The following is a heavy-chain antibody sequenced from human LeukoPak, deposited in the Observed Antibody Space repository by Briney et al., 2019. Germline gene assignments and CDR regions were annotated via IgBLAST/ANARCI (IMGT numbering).Heavy chain of an antibody. CDR2: TYYGSKWYN. Sequence: SQTLSLTCAISGDSVSSNSAAWNWIRQSPSRGLEWLGRTYYGSKWYNDYAVSVKSRITINPDTSKNQFSLQLNSVTPEDTAVYYCARADVVVVPAAMQEAYYYYMDVWGKGTTVTVSS. CDR1: GDSVSSNSAA. D-gene: IGHD2-2*01. CDR3: ARADVVVVPAAMQEAYYYYMDV. V-gene: IGHV6-1*01. J-gene: IGHJ6*03.